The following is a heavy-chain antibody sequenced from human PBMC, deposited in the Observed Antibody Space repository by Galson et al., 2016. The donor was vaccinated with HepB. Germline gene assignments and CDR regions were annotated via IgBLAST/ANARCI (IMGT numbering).Heavy chain of an antibody. CDR3: AREATVTRGAFDM. CDR1: GDSVSSNSAA. Sequence: CAISGDSVSSNSAAWHWIRQSPSRGLEWLGRTYYRSKWYNDYAVSVKSRIATNPDTSKNQFSLQLNSVTPEDTAVYYCAREATVTRGAFDMWGQGTMVTVSS. CDR2: TYYRSKWYN. V-gene: IGHV6-1*01. D-gene: IGHD4-17*01. J-gene: IGHJ3*02.